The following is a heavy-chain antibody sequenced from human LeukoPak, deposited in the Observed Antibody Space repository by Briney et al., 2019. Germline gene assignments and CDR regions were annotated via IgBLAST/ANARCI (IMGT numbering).Heavy chain of an antibody. V-gene: IGHV3-23*01. J-gene: IGHJ4*02. Sequence: GGSLRLSCAASGFTFSSYAVSWVRQAPGKGLEWVSSISGSGGSTYYADSVKGRFTISRDNSKNTLYLQMNGLRAEDTAVYYCPKDRVAAAGIGEFDYWGQGTLVTVSS. CDR1: GFTFSSYA. CDR2: ISGSGGST. CDR3: PKDRVAAAGIGEFDY. D-gene: IGHD6-13*01.